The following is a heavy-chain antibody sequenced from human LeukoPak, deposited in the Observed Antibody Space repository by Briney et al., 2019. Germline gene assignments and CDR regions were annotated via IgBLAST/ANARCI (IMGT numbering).Heavy chain of an antibody. D-gene: IGHD3-22*01. V-gene: IGHV4-59*11. Sequence: SETLSLTCTVSGGSISSHYWSWIRQPPGKGLEWIGYIYYSGSTNYNPSLKSRVTISVDTSKNQFSLKLSSVTAADTAVYYCARDNHYYDSSGYYYNDAFDIWGQGTMVTVPS. J-gene: IGHJ3*02. CDR1: GGSISSHY. CDR2: IYYSGST. CDR3: ARDNHYYDSSGYYYNDAFDI.